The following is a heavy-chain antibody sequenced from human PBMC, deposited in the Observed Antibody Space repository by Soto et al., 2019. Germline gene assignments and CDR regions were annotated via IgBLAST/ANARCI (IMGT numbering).Heavy chain of an antibody. V-gene: IGHV3-23*01. Sequence: PGGSLRLSCAASGFTLNNYAMSWVRQAPGKGLEWVSGISDSGGSTFYADSVKGRFTISRDNSKNTLYLQMNSLRAEDTAVYFCRRQMDVWGQGTTVTVSS. J-gene: IGHJ6*02. CDR3: RRQMDV. CDR1: GFTLNNYA. CDR2: ISDSGGST.